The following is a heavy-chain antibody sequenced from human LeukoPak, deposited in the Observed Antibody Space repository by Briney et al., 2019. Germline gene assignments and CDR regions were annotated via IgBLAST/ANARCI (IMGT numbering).Heavy chain of an antibody. CDR1: GYTFSDFY. CDR2: ITPKSGDT. V-gene: IGHV1-2*02. Sequence: AASVKVSCKVSGYTFSDFYIHWVRQAPGQGLEYVGWITPKSGDTYSPQRFQGRVTMTRDASISTAYMELSSLRSDDTAVYFCARVRLADERAWAYWGQGTLVTVSS. D-gene: IGHD3-3*02. J-gene: IGHJ4*02. CDR3: ARVRLADERAWAY.